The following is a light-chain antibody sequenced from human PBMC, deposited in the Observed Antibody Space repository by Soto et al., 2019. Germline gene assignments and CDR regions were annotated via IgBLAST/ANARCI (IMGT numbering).Light chain of an antibody. CDR3: TSYAGGNNV. V-gene: IGLV2-8*01. CDR1: SSDVGGYNY. Sequence: QSALTQPPSASGSPGQSVSISCTGTSSDVGGYNYVSLYQQHPGKVPKLTIYEVNKRPSGVPDRVSGSQSGNTASLTVTGLQAEDEADYYCTSYAGGNNVFGTGTTVTVL. CDR2: EVN. J-gene: IGLJ1*01.